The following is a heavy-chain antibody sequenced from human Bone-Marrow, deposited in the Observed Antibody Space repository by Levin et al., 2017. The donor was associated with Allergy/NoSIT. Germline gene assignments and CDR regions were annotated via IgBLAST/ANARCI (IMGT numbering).Heavy chain of an antibody. V-gene: IGHV4-38-2*01. Sequence: SETLSLTCGVSGYSIDSAYFWGWIRQPPGKGLEWIGTIHTTGSAQYNPSLTSRATISVHTSNNQFSLKLSSVTASDTAVYYCAGSHMVTSSKYFALWGQGTLVIVSS. CDR1: GYSIDSAYF. CDR3: AGSHMVTSSKYFAL. CDR2: IHTTGSA. J-gene: IGHJ4*02. D-gene: IGHD2-21*02.